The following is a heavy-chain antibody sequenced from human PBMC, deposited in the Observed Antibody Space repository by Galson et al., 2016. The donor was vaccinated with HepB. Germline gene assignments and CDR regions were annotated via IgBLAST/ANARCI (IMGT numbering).Heavy chain of an antibody. V-gene: IGHV3-11*04. CDR1: GFTLGDFY. CDR2: MSADGSHT. CDR3: AKVGRGELVVTA. Sequence: SLRLSCATSGFTLGDFYMSWIRQTAGRGLQWVSFMSADGSHTYHADSVKGRFTISRDNANNSLYLHMTSLTEEDTALYYCAKVGRGELVVTAWGQGILVTVSS. D-gene: IGHD2-21*02. J-gene: IGHJ1*01.